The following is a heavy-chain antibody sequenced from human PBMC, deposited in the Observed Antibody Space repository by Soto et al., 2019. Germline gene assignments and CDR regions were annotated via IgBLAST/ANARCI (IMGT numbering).Heavy chain of an antibody. V-gene: IGHV3-72*01. CDR1: GFTFNDHY. J-gene: IGHJ6*01. CDR2: SRDKGNSYST. D-gene: IGHD3-3*01. CDR3: ARGVVISHSSSGLDV. Sequence: EVQLVESGGALAQPGGSLRLSCAASGFTFNDHYMDWVRQAPGKGLEWVGRSRDKGNSYSTDYAAAVKGRFTVSRDDSXXTLFLHMNSLKTEDTAVYYCARGVVISHSSSGLDVWGQGTTVTISS.